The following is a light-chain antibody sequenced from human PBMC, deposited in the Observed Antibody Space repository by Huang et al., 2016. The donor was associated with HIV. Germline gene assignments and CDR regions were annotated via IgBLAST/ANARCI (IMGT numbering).Light chain of an antibody. V-gene: IGKV3-15*01. CDR2: GAS. J-gene: IGKJ2*01. Sequence: EVVLTQSQATLSVSPGERATDSCRASDSIGSNLAWYQQRPGQAPRLLIQGASTRATGIPARISGSGSGTEFALDISSLRSEDSAVYYCCQYNNWPPQHTFGQGNKLEIK. CDR1: DSIGSN. CDR3: CQYNNWPPQHT.